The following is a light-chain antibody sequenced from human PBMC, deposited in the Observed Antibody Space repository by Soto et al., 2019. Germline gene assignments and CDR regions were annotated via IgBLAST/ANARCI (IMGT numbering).Light chain of an antibody. J-gene: IGKJ1*01. Sequence: EIVMTQSPATLSVSPVERAILSCRASQSVSSNLAWYQQKPGQAPRLLIYGASTRATGIPARFSGSGSGTEFTLTISSLQSEDFAVYYCQQYNNWPWKCGQGTKGDIK. CDR2: GAS. V-gene: IGKV3-15*01. CDR1: QSVSSN. CDR3: QQYNNWPWK.